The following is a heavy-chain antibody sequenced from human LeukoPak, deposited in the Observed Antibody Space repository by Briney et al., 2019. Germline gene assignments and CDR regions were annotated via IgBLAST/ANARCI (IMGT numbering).Heavy chain of an antibody. D-gene: IGHD5-24*01. J-gene: IGHJ6*02. V-gene: IGHV3-21*01. CDR1: GFTFSSYS. Sequence: GGSLRLSCAASGFTFSSYSMNWVRQAPGKGLEWVSSISSSSSYIYYAGSVKGRFTISRDNAKNSLYLQMNSLRAEDTAVYYCARDTSTISYYYYGMDVWGQGTTVTVSS. CDR3: ARDTSTISYYYYGMDV. CDR2: ISSSSSYI.